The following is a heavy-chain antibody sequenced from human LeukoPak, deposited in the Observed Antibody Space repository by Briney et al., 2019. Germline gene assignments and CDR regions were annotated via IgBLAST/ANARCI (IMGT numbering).Heavy chain of an antibody. CDR2: IKQDGSEK. CDR3: ARDSWSGYLGFDP. V-gene: IGHV3-7*01. J-gene: IGHJ5*02. D-gene: IGHD3-3*01. Sequence: PGGSLRLSCAASVFTFSTYWMSWVRETPEKGLEWVATIKQDGSEKYYVDSVKGRFTISRDNAKNSLYLQMNSLRAEDTAAYYCARDSWSGYLGFDPWGQGTLVTVSS. CDR1: VFTFSTYW.